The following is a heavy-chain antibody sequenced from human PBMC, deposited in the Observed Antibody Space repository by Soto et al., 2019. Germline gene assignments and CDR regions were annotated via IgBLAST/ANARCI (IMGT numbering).Heavy chain of an antibody. V-gene: IGHV3-48*01. CDR3: VRDPDALDV. D-gene: IGHD2-2*01. J-gene: IGHJ6*02. CDR2: IRSSGSTI. CDR1: GFTFSSYS. Sequence: GGSLRLSCATSGFTFSSYSMNWVRQAPGKGLEWVSYIRSSGSTIYYADFVKGRFTISRDNAKNSLSLQMNGLSVEDTAVYYCVRDPDALDVWGQGTTVTVSS.